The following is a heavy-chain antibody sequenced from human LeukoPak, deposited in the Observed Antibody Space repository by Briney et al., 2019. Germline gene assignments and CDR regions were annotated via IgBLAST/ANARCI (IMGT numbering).Heavy chain of an antibody. Sequence: KPSETLSLTCTVSGGSISTSSYFWGWIRQPPGKGLEWIGSISYSENTQYNPSLESRVTISVDTMKNQFSLKVSSVTAADTAEYYCARQGSGYGYGYVTYWGQGALVTVSS. CDR1: GGSISTSSYF. V-gene: IGHV4-39*01. D-gene: IGHD5-18*01. J-gene: IGHJ4*02. CDR3: ARQGSGYGYGYVTY. CDR2: ISYSENT.